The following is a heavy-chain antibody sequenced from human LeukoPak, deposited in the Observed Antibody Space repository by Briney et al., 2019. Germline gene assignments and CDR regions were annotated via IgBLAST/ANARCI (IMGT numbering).Heavy chain of an antibody. V-gene: IGHV1-18*01. CDR2: ISAYNGNT. CDR3: VKDWHILTGRNCFDP. D-gene: IGHD3-9*01. CDR1: GYTFTSYG. J-gene: IGHJ5*02. Sequence: GASVTVSCKASGYTFTSYGISWVRQAPGQGLEWMGWISAYNGNTNYAQKLQGRVTMTTDTSTSTAYMELRSLRSDDTAIYYCVKDWHILTGRNCFDPWGQGTLVTVSS.